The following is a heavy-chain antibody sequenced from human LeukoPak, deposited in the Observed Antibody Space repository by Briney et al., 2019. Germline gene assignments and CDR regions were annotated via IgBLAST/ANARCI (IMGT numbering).Heavy chain of an antibody. CDR1: GFTFNNYG. CDR3: AKRAYTSSSLLCYFDY. CDR2: ISGSGGAT. V-gene: IGHV3-23*01. D-gene: IGHD6-6*01. J-gene: IGHJ4*02. Sequence: GGSLRLSCAASGFTFNNYGMSWVRQAPGKGLEWVSTISGSGGATYYADSVKGRFTISRDNFKNTLYLQMNSLRAEDTAVYYCAKRAYTSSSLLCYFDYWGQGTLVTVSS.